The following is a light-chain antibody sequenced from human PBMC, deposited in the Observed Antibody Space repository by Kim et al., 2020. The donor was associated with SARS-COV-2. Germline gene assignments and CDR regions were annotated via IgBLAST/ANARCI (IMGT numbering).Light chain of an antibody. Sequence: VTLSLSTGESATLSCRASQSVSSYLAWYQQKPGQAPRLLIYDASNRATGIPARFSGSGSGTDFTLTISSLEPEDFAVYYCQQRSNFGGGTKVEIK. V-gene: IGKV3-11*01. CDR3: QQRSN. J-gene: IGKJ4*01. CDR1: QSVSSY. CDR2: DAS.